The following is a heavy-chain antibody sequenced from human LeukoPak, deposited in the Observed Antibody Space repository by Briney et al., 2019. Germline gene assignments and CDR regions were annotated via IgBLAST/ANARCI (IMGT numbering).Heavy chain of an antibody. CDR1: GFTFSSYS. D-gene: IGHD3-3*01. CDR3: ARDGGSYYYYGMDV. V-gene: IGHV3-21*01. J-gene: IGHJ6*02. Sequence: GGSLRLSCAASGFTFSSYSMNWVRQAPGKGLEWVPSISSSSSYIYYADSVKGRFTISRDNAKNSLYLQMNSLRAEDTAVYYCARDGGSYYYYGMDVWGQGTTVTVSS. CDR2: ISSSSSYI.